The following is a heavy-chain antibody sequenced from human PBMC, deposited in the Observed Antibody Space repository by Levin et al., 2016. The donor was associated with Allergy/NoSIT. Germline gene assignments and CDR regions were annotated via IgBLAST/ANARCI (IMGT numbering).Heavy chain of an antibody. V-gene: IGHV3-23*01. CDR1: GFTFSSYA. CDR2: ITGSGGST. D-gene: IGHD2-2*01. CDR3: AKGCRGASTSCYVPFDY. Sequence: GGSLRLSCATSGFTFSSYAMTWVRQAPGKGLEWVSAITGSGGSTYYAPSVKGRFTMSRDNSKNAVYLQMNTLSLEDTAFYYCAKGCRGASTSCYVPFDYWGQGTLVTVSS. J-gene: IGHJ4*02.